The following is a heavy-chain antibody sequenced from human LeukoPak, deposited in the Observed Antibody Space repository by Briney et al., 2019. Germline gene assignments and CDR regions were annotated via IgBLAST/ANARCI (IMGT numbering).Heavy chain of an antibody. CDR1: GFTFSSYG. J-gene: IGHJ6*02. CDR3: AKWSLRCSSTSCYEAYGMDV. Sequence: GGSLRLSCAASGFTFSSYGMHWVRQAPGKGLEWVAVISYDGSNKYYADSVKGRFTISRDNSKNTPYLQMNSLRAEDTAVYYCAKWSLRCSSTSCYEAYGMDVWGQGTTVTVSS. V-gene: IGHV3-30*18. D-gene: IGHD2-2*01. CDR2: ISYDGSNK.